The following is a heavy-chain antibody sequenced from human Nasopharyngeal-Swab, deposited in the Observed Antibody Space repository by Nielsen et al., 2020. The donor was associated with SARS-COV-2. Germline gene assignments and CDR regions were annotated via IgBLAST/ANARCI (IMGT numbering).Heavy chain of an antibody. CDR2: ISAYNGNT. V-gene: IGHV1-18*01. J-gene: IGHJ3*02. D-gene: IGHD3-9*01. Sequence: ASVKVSCKASGYTFTSYGISWVRQAPGQGLEWMGWISAYNGNTNYAQKLQDRVTMTTDTSTSTAYMELRSLRSDDTAVYYCARVSQLRYFDWLLGGVGAFDIWGQGTMVTVSS. CDR1: GYTFTSYG. CDR3: ARVSQLRYFDWLLGGVGAFDI.